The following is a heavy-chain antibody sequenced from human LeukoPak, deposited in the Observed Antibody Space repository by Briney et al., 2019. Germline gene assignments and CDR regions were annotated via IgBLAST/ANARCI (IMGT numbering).Heavy chain of an antibody. D-gene: IGHD3-22*01. J-gene: IGHJ3*02. CDR2: INHSGST. CDR3: ARGHYYDSSGYRLDDAFDI. V-gene: IGHV4-34*01. CDR1: GFTFGDYA. Sequence: PGGSLRLSCTASGFTFGDYAMSWIRQPPGKGLEWIGEINHSGSTNYNPSLKSRVTISVDTSKNQFSLKLSSVTAADTDVYYCARGHYYDSSGYRLDDAFDIWGQGTMVTVSS.